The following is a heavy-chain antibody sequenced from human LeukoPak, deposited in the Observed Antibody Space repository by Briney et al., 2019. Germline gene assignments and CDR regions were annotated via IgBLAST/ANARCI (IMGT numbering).Heavy chain of an antibody. J-gene: IGHJ4*02. Sequence: PGGSLRPSCAASGFTFSSYAMHWVRQAPGKGLEYVSGISNNGGSTFYANSVKGRFTISRDNSQNTLYLQMGSLRPEDMAVYYCARGDVMVVAATLNYWGQGTLVTVSS. V-gene: IGHV3-64*01. CDR1: GFTFSSYA. D-gene: IGHD2-15*01. CDR3: ARGDVMVVAATLNY. CDR2: ISNNGGST.